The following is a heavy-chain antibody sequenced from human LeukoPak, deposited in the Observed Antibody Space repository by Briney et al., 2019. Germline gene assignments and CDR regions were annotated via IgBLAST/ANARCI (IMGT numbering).Heavy chain of an antibody. Sequence: GGSLRLSCAASGYIFSRYAMHWVRQAPGKGLEWVAVISYDGAKQYYADSVKGRFIISRDSSMNTLYLQISSLRPDDTAIYYCARDLDEILTGYPAHYWGQGTLVTVSS. V-gene: IGHV3-30-3*01. CDR3: ARDLDEILTGYPAHY. D-gene: IGHD3-9*01. CDR1: GYIFSRYA. CDR2: ISYDGAKQ. J-gene: IGHJ4*02.